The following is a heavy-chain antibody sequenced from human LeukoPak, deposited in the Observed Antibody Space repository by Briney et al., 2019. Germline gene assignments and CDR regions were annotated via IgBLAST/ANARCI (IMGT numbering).Heavy chain of an antibody. V-gene: IGHV3-23*01. D-gene: IGHD6-13*01. CDR3: ARGGAAEVYYYYYYMDV. CDR1: GFTFSSYG. J-gene: IGHJ6*03. CDR2: ISGSGGNT. Sequence: GGSLRLSCAASGFTFSSYGMSWVRQAPGKGLEWVSAISGSGGNTYYADSVRGRFTISRDNSKNTVYLQMNSLRAEDTSVYYCARGGAAEVYYYYYYMDVWGKGTTVTVSS.